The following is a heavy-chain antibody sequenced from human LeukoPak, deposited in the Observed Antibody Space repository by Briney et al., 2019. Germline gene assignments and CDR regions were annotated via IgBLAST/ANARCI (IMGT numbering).Heavy chain of an antibody. Sequence: GASVKVSCKASGYTFTGYYMHWVRQAPGQGLEWMGWINPNSGGTNYAQKFQGRVTMTRDTSISTAYLQWSSLKASDTAMYYCAASPGGVVPSYFDYWGQGTLVTVSS. CDR2: INPNSGGT. CDR3: AASPGGVVPSYFDY. J-gene: IGHJ4*02. V-gene: IGHV1-2*02. CDR1: GYTFTGYY. D-gene: IGHD3-3*01.